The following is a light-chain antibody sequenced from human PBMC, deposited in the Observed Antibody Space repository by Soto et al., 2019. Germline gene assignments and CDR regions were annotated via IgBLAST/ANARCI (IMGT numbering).Light chain of an antibody. CDR1: RSVSKY. CDR3: QQRDDWPVT. CDR2: DTS. Sequence: IVLTQSPATLSLTPGDGATVSCRASRSVSKYLAWYQHKPGQAPRLLIYDTSNRATGIPARFTGSGSGTDFTLTISNLEPEDSAVYYCQQRDDWPVTFGPGTKVEIK. V-gene: IGKV3-11*01. J-gene: IGKJ3*01.